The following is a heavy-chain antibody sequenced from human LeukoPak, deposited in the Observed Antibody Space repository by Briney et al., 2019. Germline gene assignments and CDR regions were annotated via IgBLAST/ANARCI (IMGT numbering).Heavy chain of an antibody. CDR2: INPNSGGT. J-gene: IGHJ4*02. CDR1: GYTFTGYY. D-gene: IGHD6-19*01. Sequence: ASVKVSCKASGYTFTGYYMHWVRQAPGQGLEWMGWINPNSGGTNYAQKFQGRVTMTRDTSISTACMELSRLRSDDTAVYYCARVVFSVAGTFDYWGQGTLVTVSS. V-gene: IGHV1-2*02. CDR3: ARVVFSVAGTFDY.